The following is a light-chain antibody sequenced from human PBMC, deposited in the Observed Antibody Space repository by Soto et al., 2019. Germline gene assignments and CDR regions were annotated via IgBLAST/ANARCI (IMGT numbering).Light chain of an antibody. CDR3: QQYGSSPWT. V-gene: IGKV3-20*01. CDR2: GAS. Sequence: ELVLTQSPGTLSLSPGDRATLSCRASQSVSSNYLAWYQQKPGQAPRPLIYGASSRATGIPDRFSGSGAGTDFTLTISRLESEDFAVYYCQQYGSSPWTFGQGTKVDIK. J-gene: IGKJ1*01. CDR1: QSVSSNY.